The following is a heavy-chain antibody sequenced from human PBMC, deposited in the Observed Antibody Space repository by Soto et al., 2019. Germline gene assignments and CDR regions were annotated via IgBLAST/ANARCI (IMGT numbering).Heavy chain of an antibody. D-gene: IGHD6-19*01. V-gene: IGHV3-30-3*01. CDR3: ARERYSSGPSSWFDP. Sequence: GGSLRLSCAASGFTFSSYAMHWVRQAPGKGLEWVAVISYDGSNKYYADSVKGRFTISRDNSKNTLYLQMNSLRAEDTAVYYCARERYSSGPSSWFDPWGQGTLVTVSS. CDR2: ISYDGSNK. J-gene: IGHJ5*02. CDR1: GFTFSSYA.